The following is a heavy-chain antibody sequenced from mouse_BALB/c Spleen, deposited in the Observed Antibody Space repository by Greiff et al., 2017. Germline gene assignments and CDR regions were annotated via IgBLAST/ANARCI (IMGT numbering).Heavy chain of an antibody. Sequence: VQLVESGPGLVAPSQSLSITCTVSGFSLTGYGVNWVRQPPGKGLEWLGMIWGGGSTDYNSALKSRLSISKDNSKSQVFLKMNSLQTDDTAMYYCALGRYDSAMDYWGQGTSVTVSS. CDR2: IWGGGST. D-gene: IGHD2-14*01. CDR1: GFSLTGYG. J-gene: IGHJ4*01. V-gene: IGHV2-6-7*01. CDR3: ALGRYDSAMDY.